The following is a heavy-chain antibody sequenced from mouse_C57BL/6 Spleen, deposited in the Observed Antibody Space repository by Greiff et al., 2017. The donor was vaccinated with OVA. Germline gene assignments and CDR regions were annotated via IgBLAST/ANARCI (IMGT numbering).Heavy chain of an antibody. D-gene: IGHD1-1*01. CDR1: GYTFTSYW. CDR3: ARPGTVVATYPPWFAY. CDR2: IDPSDSYT. J-gene: IGHJ3*01. V-gene: IGHV1-50*01. Sequence: QVQLQQPGAELVKPGASVKLSCKASGYTFTSYWMQWVKQRPGQGLEWIGEIDPSDSYTNYNQKFKGKATLTVDTSSSTAYMQLSSLTSEDSAVYYWARPGTVVATYPPWFAYWGQGTLVTVSA.